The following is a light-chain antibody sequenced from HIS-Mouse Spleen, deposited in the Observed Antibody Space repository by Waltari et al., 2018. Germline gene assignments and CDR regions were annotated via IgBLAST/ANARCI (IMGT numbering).Light chain of an antibody. J-gene: IGLJ2*01. CDR3: YSTDSSGKHRV. CDR1: AWPKRY. Sequence: SYELTQPPSLSLSPGQTARITCPGDAWPKRYADWYQQKAGQAPGLVIYEDRKRPSGIPESLSGSSSGTMDTLNISGDEVEDEADYYGYSTDSSGKHRVFGGGTKLTVL. CDR2: EDR. V-gene: IGLV3-10*01.